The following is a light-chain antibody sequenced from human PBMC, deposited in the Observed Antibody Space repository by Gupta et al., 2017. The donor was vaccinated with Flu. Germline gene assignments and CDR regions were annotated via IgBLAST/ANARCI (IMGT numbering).Light chain of an antibody. CDR1: QSVLYSSNNKNY. J-gene: IGKJ2*01. CDR3: QQYDSTPYT. V-gene: IGKV4-1*01. Sequence: ATINCKSSQSVLYSSNNKNYLAWYQQKPGQPPKLLIYWASTRESGVPDRFSGSGSGTDFTLTISSLQAEDVAVYYCQQYDSTPYTFGQGTKLEIK. CDR2: WAS.